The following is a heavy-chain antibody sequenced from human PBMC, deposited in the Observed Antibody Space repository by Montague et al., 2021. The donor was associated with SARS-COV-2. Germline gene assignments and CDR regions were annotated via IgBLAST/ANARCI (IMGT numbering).Heavy chain of an antibody. V-gene: IGHV3-23*01. CDR3: TGADNYGS. D-gene: IGHD4-17*01. Sequence: SLRLSCAASGFTFSSFTMSWVRLAPGKGLEWVSTISGSGGSTWYADSVKDRFTISRDNSKSTLFLQMNSLRAEDTALYYCTGADNYGSWGRGTLVTVSS. J-gene: IGHJ5*02. CDR2: ISGSGGST. CDR1: GFTFSSFT.